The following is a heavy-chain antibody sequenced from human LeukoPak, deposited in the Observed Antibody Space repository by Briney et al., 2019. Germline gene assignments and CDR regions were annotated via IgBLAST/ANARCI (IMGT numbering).Heavy chain of an antibody. J-gene: IGHJ3*02. D-gene: IGHD3-10*01. CDR3: ARSVLIYTMVRGVMIPGAFDI. Sequence: PGGSLRLSCAASGFTFSSYSMNWVRQAPGKGLEWVSSISSSSSYIYYADSVKGRFTISRDNAKNSLYLQMNSLRAEDTAVYYCARSVLIYTMVRGVMIPGAFDIWGQGTMVTVSS. CDR2: ISSSSSYI. CDR1: GFTFSSYS. V-gene: IGHV3-21*04.